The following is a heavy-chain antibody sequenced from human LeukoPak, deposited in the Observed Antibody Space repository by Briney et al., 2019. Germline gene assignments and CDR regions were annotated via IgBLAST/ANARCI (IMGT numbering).Heavy chain of an antibody. CDR1: GGSISSSNW. D-gene: IGHD2-21*02. V-gene: IGHV4-4*02. J-gene: IGHJ4*02. CDR3: ARVCGGDGHEDYDGPGCFDY. Sequence: SETLSLTCAVSGGSISSSNWWSWVRQPPGKGLEWIGEVYHSGSTNYNPSLKSRVTISVDKSKNQFSLKLSSVTAADTAVYYCARVCGGDGHEDYDGPGCFDYWGQGTLVTVSS. CDR2: VYHSGST.